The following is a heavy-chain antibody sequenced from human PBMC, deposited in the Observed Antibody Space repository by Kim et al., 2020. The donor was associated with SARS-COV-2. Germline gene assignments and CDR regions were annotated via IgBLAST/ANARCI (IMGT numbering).Heavy chain of an antibody. Sequence: SETLSLTCTVSGGSISSGGYYWSWIRQHPGKGLEWIGYLYYSGITYYNPSLKSRVTISVDTSKNQFSLKASTVTAANTAVYYCASATTSFGVVIQSFDYWGQETLVTVSS. CDR1: GGSISSGGYY. J-gene: IGHJ4*02. CDR3: ASATTSFGVVIQSFDY. V-gene: IGHV4-31*03. CDR2: LYYSGIT. D-gene: IGHD3-3*01.